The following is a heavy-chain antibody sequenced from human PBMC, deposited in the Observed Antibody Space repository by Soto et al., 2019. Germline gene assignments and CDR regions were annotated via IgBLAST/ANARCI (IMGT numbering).Heavy chain of an antibody. CDR1: GYSFSSYW. Sequence: GESLKISYKASGYSFSSYWIGWVRQMPGKGLEWMGIIYPGDSDTRYSPSFQGQVTISADTSISTSYLRWSGLTASDTAMYYCARGQVDTRLFDYWGQGTLVTVSS. J-gene: IGHJ4*02. V-gene: IGHV5-51*01. CDR3: ARGQVDTRLFDY. CDR2: IYPGDSDT. D-gene: IGHD6-25*01.